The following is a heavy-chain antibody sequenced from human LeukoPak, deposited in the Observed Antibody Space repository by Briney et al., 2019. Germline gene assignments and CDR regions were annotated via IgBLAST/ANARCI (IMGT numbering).Heavy chain of an antibody. CDR2: INTDGRST. D-gene: IGHD6-13*01. Sequence: GGSLRLSCAASGFTFSSYWMHWVRQAPGKGLVWVSRINTDGRSTNYADSVKGRFTISRDNAKNSLYLQMNSLRAEDTAVYYCARDRALAAAGHPGVFDYWGQGTLVTVSS. CDR3: ARDRALAAAGHPGVFDY. V-gene: IGHV3-74*01. J-gene: IGHJ4*02. CDR1: GFTFSSYW.